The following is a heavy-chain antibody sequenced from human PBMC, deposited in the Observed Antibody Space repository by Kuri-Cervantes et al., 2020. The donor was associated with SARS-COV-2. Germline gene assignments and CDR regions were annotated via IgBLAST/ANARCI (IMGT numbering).Heavy chain of an antibody. V-gene: IGHV3-74*01. CDR2: INSDGSST. Sequence: GESLKISCAASGFTFSGHWIHWVRQAPGKGLVWVSRINSDGSSTSYADSVKGRFTISRDNAKNTLYLQMNSLRAEDTAVYYCARDGGYSYGYQDYWGQGTLVTVSS. CDR3: ARDGGYSYGYQDY. D-gene: IGHD5-18*01. CDR1: GFTFSGHW. J-gene: IGHJ4*02.